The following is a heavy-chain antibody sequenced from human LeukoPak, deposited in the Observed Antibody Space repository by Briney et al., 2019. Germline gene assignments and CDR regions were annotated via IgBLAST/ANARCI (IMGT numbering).Heavy chain of an antibody. Sequence: SETLSLTCTVSSYSISSGFYWGWIRQPPGKGLEWIGSIYHSGSTYYNPSLKSRVTMSVDTSKNQFSLKLSSVTAADTAVYCCARGDFRNDAFDIWGQGTMVTVSS. CDR1: SYSISSGFY. D-gene: IGHD1-14*01. CDR2: IYHSGST. J-gene: IGHJ3*02. V-gene: IGHV4-38-2*02. CDR3: ARGDFRNDAFDI.